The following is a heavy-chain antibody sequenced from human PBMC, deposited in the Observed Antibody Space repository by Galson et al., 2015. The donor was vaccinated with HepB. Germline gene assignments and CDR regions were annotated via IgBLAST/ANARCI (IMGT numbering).Heavy chain of an antibody. J-gene: IGHJ5*01. Sequence: QSGAEVKEPGTSVKVSCKASGGTLSNYAISWVRQAPGQGLEWMGGIIPIFGTTNYAQKFQGRVTITADESTTTAYMELSSLRFDDTAVYYCTNHSHSILWFDPWGQGTVVTVSS. CDR3: TNHSHSILWFDP. V-gene: IGHV1-69*13. CDR1: GGTLSNYA. D-gene: IGHD1-14*01. CDR2: IIPIFGTT.